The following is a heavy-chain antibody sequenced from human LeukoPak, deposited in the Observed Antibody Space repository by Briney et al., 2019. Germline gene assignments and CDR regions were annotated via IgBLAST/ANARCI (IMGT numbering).Heavy chain of an antibody. CDR1: GFTFSSYS. V-gene: IGHV3-21*01. J-gene: IGHJ5*02. CDR3: AKGPVWFGELRRDGNWFDP. CDR2: ISSSSSYI. Sequence: GGSLRLSCAASGFTFSSYSMNWVRQAPGKGLEWVSSISSSSSYIYYADSVKGRFTISRDNSKNTLYLQMNSLRAEDTAVYYCAKGPVWFGELRRDGNWFDPWGQGTLVTVSS. D-gene: IGHD3-10*01.